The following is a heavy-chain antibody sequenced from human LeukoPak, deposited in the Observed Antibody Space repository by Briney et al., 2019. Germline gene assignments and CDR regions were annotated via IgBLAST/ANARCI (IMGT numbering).Heavy chain of an antibody. CDR1: GGSISSSSYY. Sequence: PSETLSLTGTVSGGSISSSSYYWGWIRQPPGKGLEWIGSIYYSGSTYYNPSLKSRVTISVDTSKNQFSLKLSSVTAADTAVYYCASTYSGSSEYYFDYWGQGTLVTVSS. V-gene: IGHV4-39*07. CDR3: ASTYSGSSEYYFDY. D-gene: IGHD6-6*01. CDR2: IYYSGST. J-gene: IGHJ4*02.